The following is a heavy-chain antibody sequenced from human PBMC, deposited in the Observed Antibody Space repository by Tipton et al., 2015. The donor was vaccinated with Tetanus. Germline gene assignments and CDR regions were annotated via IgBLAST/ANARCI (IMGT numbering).Heavy chain of an antibody. D-gene: IGHD4-17*01. Sequence: SLRLSCTASGFTFTSYALHWVRQAPGKGLEWMSVISYDGNNKEYADSVKGRFTISRDNGKNLLYLQMSRLRREDTAVYYCASSTVTRWGPGTLVTVSS. J-gene: IGHJ4*02. CDR1: GFTFTSYA. CDR3: ASSTVTR. CDR2: ISYDGNNK. V-gene: IGHV3-30*04.